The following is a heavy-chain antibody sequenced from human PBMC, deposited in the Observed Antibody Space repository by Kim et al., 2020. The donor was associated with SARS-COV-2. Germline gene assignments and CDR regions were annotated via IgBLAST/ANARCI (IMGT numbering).Heavy chain of an antibody. CDR2: IYYSGSS. J-gene: IGHJ4*02. CDR3: VTQLGNWWWAFDS. D-gene: IGHD2-21*01. Sequence: SETLSLICTVSSGSISTNYLWVWIRQAPGKGLEWIGSIYYSGSSYYSPSLKSRVTISVDTAKNQFSLKLTSVTAADTAIYYCVTQLGNWWWAFDSWGQGTLVTVSS. V-gene: IGHV4-39*01. CDR1: SGSISTNYL.